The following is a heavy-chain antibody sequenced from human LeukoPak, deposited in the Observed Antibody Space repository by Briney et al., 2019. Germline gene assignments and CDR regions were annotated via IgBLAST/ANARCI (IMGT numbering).Heavy chain of an antibody. Sequence: SETLSLTCTVSGGSISSYYWSWIRQPPGKGLEGIGYIYYSGSTHYNPSLKSRVTISVDTSENQFSLKLSSVTAADTAVYYCARVWDYPVYYATRGDAFDLWGQGTMVTVSS. CDR2: IYYSGST. V-gene: IGHV4-59*08. CDR3: ARVWDYPVYYATRGDAFDL. CDR1: GGSISSYY. J-gene: IGHJ3*01. D-gene: IGHD3-22*01.